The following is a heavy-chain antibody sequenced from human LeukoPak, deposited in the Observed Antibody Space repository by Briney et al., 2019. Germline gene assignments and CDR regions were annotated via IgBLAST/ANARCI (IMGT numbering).Heavy chain of an antibody. D-gene: IGHD6-13*01. CDR1: GGSISSSSYY. V-gene: IGHV4-39*07. CDR2: IYYSGST. Sequence: SETLSLTCTVSGGSISSSSYYWGWIRQPPGKGLEWIGSIYYSGSTYYNPSLKSRVTISVDTSKNQFSLKLSFVTAADTAVYYCASGYSSSWYEVVYYYYYMDVWGKGTTVTVSS. J-gene: IGHJ6*03. CDR3: ASGYSSSWYEVVYYYYYMDV.